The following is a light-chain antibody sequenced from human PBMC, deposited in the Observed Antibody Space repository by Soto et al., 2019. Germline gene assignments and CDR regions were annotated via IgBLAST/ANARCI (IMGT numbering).Light chain of an antibody. CDR2: GAS. J-gene: IGKJ3*01. CDR3: LQYNDWPPLFT. Sequence: EIVMTQSPATVSASPGEGVTLSCRASQSVSSSLAWYQQKPGQAPRLLIHGASTRATGVPVRFSGSGSGTEFTLTSSSLQSEDFAFYYCLQYNDWPPLFTFGPGTKVYVK. V-gene: IGKV3-15*01. CDR1: QSVSSS.